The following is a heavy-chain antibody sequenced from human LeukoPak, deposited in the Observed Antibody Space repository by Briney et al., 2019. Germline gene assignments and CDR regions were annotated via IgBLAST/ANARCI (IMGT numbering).Heavy chain of an antibody. Sequence: SGGSLRLSCAASGFTFSSSWMHWVRHAPGQGLVWVSRINSDGSSTVYADSVKGRFTISRDNAKNTLYLQMNSLRADDTAVYYCTRGNSGPDYWGQGTLVAVS. CDR2: INSDGSST. CDR3: TRGNSGPDY. J-gene: IGHJ4*02. V-gene: IGHV3-74*01. D-gene: IGHD5-12*01. CDR1: GFTFSSSW.